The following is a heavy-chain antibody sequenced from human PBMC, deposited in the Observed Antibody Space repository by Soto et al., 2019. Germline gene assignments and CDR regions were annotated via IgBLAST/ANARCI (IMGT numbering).Heavy chain of an antibody. CDR3: ARDRRIVGATGYYYGMDV. D-gene: IGHD1-26*01. Sequence: GGSLRLSCAASGFTFSDYYMSWIRQAPGKGLEWVSYISSSGSTIYYADSVKGRFTISRDNTKNSLYLQMNSLRAEDTAVYYCARDRRIVGATGYYYGMDVWGQGTTVTVSS. V-gene: IGHV3-11*01. CDR1: GFTFSDYY. J-gene: IGHJ6*02. CDR2: ISSSGSTI.